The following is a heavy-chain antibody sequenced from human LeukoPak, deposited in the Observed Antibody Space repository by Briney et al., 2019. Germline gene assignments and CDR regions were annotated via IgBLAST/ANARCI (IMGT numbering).Heavy chain of an antibody. D-gene: IGHD5-12*01. V-gene: IGHV4-59*01. Sequence: SETLSLTCTVSGGSISSNYWSWIRQPPGKGLEWIGYIYSIGSANYNPSLKTRVTISADTSTTQFSLRLRSVTAADTAVYYCARDWAGYSSPSYGNWFDPWGQGTLVTVSS. J-gene: IGHJ5*02. CDR1: GGSISSNY. CDR3: ARDWAGYSSPSYGNWFDP. CDR2: IYSIGSA.